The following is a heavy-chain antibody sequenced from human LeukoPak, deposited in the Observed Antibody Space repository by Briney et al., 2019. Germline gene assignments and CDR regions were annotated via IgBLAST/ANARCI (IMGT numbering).Heavy chain of an antibody. CDR2: ISYDGSNK. V-gene: IGHV3-30-3*01. Sequence: GGSLRLSCAASGFTFSSYAMQWVRQARGKGLEWGAVISYDGSNKYYADSVKGRFTISRDNSKNTLYLQMNSLRAEDTAVYYCARGVTMITGFDPWGQGTLVTVSS. CDR3: ARGVTMITGFDP. J-gene: IGHJ5*02. D-gene: IGHD3-22*01. CDR1: GFTFSSYA.